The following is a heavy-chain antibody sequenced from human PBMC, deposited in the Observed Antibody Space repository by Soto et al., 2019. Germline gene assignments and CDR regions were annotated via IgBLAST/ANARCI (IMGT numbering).Heavy chain of an antibody. J-gene: IGHJ6*02. CDR3: ARDHKGGYYYYGMDV. CDR1: GFTFSSYG. Sequence: PGGSLRLSCAASGFTFSSYGMHWVRQAPGKGLEWVAVIWYGGSNKYYADSVKGRFTISRDNSKNTLYLQMNSLRAEDTAVYYCARDHKGGYYYYGMDVWGQGTKVTVSS. CDR2: IWYGGSNK. V-gene: IGHV3-33*01.